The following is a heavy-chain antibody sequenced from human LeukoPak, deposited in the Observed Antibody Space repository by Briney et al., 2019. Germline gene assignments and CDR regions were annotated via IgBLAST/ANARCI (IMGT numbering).Heavy chain of an antibody. J-gene: IGHJ4*02. CDR2: ISSSSNYI. D-gene: IGHD2-8*01. CDR1: GFTFSSYS. Sequence: GGFLRLSCAASGFTFSSYSMNWVRQAPGKGLEWVSSISSSSNYIYYADSVKGRFTISRDNAKNSLYLQMNSLRAEDTAVYYCASGRCTNGVSYKGYYWGQGTLVTVS. CDR3: ASGRCTNGVSYKGYY. V-gene: IGHV3-21*01.